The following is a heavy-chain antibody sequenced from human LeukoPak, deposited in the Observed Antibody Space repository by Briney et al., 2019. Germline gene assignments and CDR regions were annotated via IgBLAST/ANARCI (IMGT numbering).Heavy chain of an antibody. CDR1: GFTFSSYA. CDR3: AKDGGQKTYGGYQNY. CDR2: ISGCGGST. Sequence: PGGSLRLSCAASGFTFSSYAMSWVRQAPGKGLEWVSAISGCGGSTYYADSVKGRFTISRDNSKNTLYLQMNSLRAEDTAVYYCAKDGGQKTYGGYQNYWGQGTLVTVSS. J-gene: IGHJ4*02. V-gene: IGHV3-23*01. D-gene: IGHD5-12*01.